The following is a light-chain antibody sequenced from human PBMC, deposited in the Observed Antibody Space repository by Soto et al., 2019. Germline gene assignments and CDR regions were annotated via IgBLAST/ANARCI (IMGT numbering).Light chain of an antibody. CDR3: QQYDYLVT. Sequence: IVMTQYPATLSVSPGERATLSCRASQTVSSTYLAWYQHKPGRAPRLLIDGASSRAAGIPDRFSGSGSGTDFTLTISRLEPEDLAVYYCQQYDYLVTFGQGSKVDVK. V-gene: IGKV3-20*01. CDR2: GAS. CDR1: QTVSSTY. J-gene: IGKJ1*01.